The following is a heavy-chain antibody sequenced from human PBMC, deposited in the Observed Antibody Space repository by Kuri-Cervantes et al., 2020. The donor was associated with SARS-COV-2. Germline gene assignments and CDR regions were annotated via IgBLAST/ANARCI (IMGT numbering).Heavy chain of an antibody. CDR1: GGSISSYY. J-gene: IGHJ5*02. V-gene: IGHV4-59*12. CDR2: IYYSGST. D-gene: IGHD1-1*01. CDR3: ARVGTNWRYGRWWLDP. Sequence: ESLKISCTVSGGSISSYYWSWIRQPPGKGLEWIGYIYYSGSTNYNPSLKSRVTISVDTSKNQFSLKLSSVTAADTAVYYCARVGTNWRYGRWWLDPWGQGTLVTVSS.